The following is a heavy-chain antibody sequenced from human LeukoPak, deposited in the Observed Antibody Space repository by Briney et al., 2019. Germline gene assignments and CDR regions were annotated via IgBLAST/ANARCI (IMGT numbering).Heavy chain of an antibody. CDR2: ISRSGTTI. CDR1: GFTFSSYE. Sequence: PGGSLTLSCPASGFTFSSYEMNWVRQAPGKGLEWVSSISRSGTTIYYADSVKGRFTISRDNRKNSLYLQMNSLRAEDTAVYYCARRTETFDIWGQGTMVTVSS. V-gene: IGHV3-48*03. D-gene: IGHD1-14*01. CDR3: ARRTETFDI. J-gene: IGHJ3*02.